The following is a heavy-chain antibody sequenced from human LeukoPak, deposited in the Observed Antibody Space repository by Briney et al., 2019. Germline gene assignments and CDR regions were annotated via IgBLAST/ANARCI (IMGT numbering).Heavy chain of an antibody. D-gene: IGHD6-6*01. J-gene: IGHJ4*02. CDR1: GFTFSYYS. CDR3: ARDQDSSSSGFDY. V-gene: IGHV3-21*01. CDR2: IGSSSSHI. Sequence: GGSLRLSCAASGFTFSYYSMNWVRQAPGKGLEWVSSIGSSSSHIYYADSVKGRFTISRDNSKNSLHLQMNSLRAEDTAVYYCARDQDSSSSGFDYWGQGTLVTVPS.